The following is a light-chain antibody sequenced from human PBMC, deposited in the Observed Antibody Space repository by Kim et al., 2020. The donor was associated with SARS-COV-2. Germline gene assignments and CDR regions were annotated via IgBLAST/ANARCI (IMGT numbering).Light chain of an antibody. CDR3: QQGYTTPPT. CDR2: ATS. V-gene: IGKV1-39*01. CDR1: QSISNF. Sequence: SASVGDTVTITCRAGQSISNFLNWYQQKSGKAPNLLSSATSTLEARVPSRFSGSGSGTDFTLTISGLQPEDFATYYCQQGYTTPPTFGPGTKWISN. J-gene: IGKJ3*01.